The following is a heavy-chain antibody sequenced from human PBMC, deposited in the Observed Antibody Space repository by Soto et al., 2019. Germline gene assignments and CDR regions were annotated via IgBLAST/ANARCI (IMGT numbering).Heavy chain of an antibody. CDR3: ARVEAVAGLYNYHGLDV. CDR1: GGTFSNYA. D-gene: IGHD6-19*01. V-gene: IGHV1-69*12. Sequence: QVQLVQSGAEVKKPGSSVKVSCKVSGGTFSNYAIDWVRLDPGHGLEWMGWIVPIFGTTYYTQKFQGRATIIADDSTTTADLEMSSLSSEDPAIYYCARVEAVAGLYNYHGLDVWGQGTAVTVSS. J-gene: IGHJ6*02. CDR2: IVPIFGTT.